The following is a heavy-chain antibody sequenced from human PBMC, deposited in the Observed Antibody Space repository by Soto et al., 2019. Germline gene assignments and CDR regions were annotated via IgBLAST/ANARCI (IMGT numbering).Heavy chain of an antibody. V-gene: IGHV1-18*01. CDR3: ARDGAGGSGWLTFDY. J-gene: IGHJ4*02. Sequence: GASVKVSCKASGYTFTSYGISWARQAPGQGLEWMGWISAYNGNTNYAQKLQGRVTMTTDTSTSTAYMELRSLRSDVTAVYYCARDGAGGSGWLTFDYWGQGTLVTVSS. CDR2: ISAYNGNT. CDR1: GYTFTSYG. D-gene: IGHD6-19*01.